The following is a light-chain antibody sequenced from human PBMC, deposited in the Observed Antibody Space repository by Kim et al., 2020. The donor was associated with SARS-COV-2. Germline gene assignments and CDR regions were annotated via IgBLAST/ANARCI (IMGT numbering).Light chain of an antibody. Sequence: PRDKATLSCWASKTRTNNYLAWYQQRPGQAPRLLISHTSTRATGIPARFSGSGSGTDFTLTISRLEPEDFAVYYCQPHDTSPGPFGQGTKVDIK. CDR3: QPHDTSPGP. J-gene: IGKJ1*01. CDR2: HTS. CDR1: KTRTNNY. V-gene: IGKV3-20*01.